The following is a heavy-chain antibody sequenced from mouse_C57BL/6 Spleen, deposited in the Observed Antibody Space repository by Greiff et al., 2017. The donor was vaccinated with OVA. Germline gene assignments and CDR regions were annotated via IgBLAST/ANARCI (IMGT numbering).Heavy chain of an antibody. Sequence: QVQLKQPGAELVKPGASVKLSCKASGYTFTSYWMQWVKQRPGQGLEWIGELDPSDSYTNYNQKFKGKATLTVDTSSSTAYMQLSSLTSEDSAVYYCARGGIYYDYDGGYWYFDVWGTGTTVTVSS. CDR2: LDPSDSYT. J-gene: IGHJ1*03. CDR3: ARGGIYYDYDGGYWYFDV. CDR1: GYTFTSYW. D-gene: IGHD2-4*01. V-gene: IGHV1-50*01.